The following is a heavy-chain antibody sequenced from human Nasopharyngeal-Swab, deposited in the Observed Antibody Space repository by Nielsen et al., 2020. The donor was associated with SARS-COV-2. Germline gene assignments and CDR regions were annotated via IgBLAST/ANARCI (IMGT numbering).Heavy chain of an antibody. Sequence: SETLSLTCTVSGGSISSYYWSWIRQPPGKGLEWIGYIYYSGSTNYNPSLKSRVTISVDTSKNQFSLKLSSVTAADTAVYYCARDNSGIGVTPNGIDVWGQGTTVTVSS. CDR1: GGSISSYY. J-gene: IGHJ6*02. CDR3: ARDNSGIGVTPNGIDV. D-gene: IGHD2-21*02. CDR2: IYYSGST. V-gene: IGHV4-59*12.